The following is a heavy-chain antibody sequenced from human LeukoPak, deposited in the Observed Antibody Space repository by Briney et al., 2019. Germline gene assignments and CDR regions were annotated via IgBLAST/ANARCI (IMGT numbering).Heavy chain of an antibody. J-gene: IGHJ4*02. Sequence: GAYLLISCKGSRYGFTRYWIGWARQMPGKGMEWMGIIYPGDSDTRYSPSFQGQVTISADKSISTAYLQWSSLKASDTAMYYCARRGGSYYDYWGQGTLVTVSS. CDR2: IYPGDSDT. CDR3: ARRGGSYYDY. CDR1: RYGFTRYW. D-gene: IGHD1-26*01. V-gene: IGHV5-51*01.